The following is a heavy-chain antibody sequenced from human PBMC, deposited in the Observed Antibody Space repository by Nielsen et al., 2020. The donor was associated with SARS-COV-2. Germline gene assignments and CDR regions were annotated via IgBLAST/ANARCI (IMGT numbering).Heavy chain of an antibody. V-gene: IGHV4-59*01. J-gene: IGHJ6*03. CDR2: IYYSGST. D-gene: IGHD3-10*01. Sequence: SETLSLTCTVSGGSISSYYWSWIRQPPGKGLEWIGYIYYSGSTNYNPSLKSRVTISVDTSKNQFSLKLSSVTAADTAVYYCARIDYYGSGRVGYYMDVWGKGTTVTVSS. CDR3: ARIDYYGSGRVGYYMDV. CDR1: GGSISSYY.